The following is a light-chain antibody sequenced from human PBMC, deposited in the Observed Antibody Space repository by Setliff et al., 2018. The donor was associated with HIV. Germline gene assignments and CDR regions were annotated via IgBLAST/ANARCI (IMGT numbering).Light chain of an antibody. V-gene: IGLV2-14*03. Sequence: QSALTQPASVSGSPGQSITISCTGTSSDVGGYNYVSWYQQHPGKAPKLMIYDVSKRPSGVSNRFSGSKSGNTASLTISGLQAEDEADYYCNSYTSSIPLYVFGTGTKV. CDR3: NSYTSSIPLYV. J-gene: IGLJ1*01. CDR2: DVS. CDR1: SSDVGGYNY.